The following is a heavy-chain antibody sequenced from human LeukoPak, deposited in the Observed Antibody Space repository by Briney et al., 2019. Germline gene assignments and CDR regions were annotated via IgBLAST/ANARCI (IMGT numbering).Heavy chain of an antibody. CDR2: INHSGST. J-gene: IGHJ4*02. V-gene: IGHV4-34*01. CDR3: ARGPDDYYGSGSYYY. D-gene: IGHD3-10*01. CDR1: GGSFSGYY. Sequence: SETLSLTCAVYGGSFSGYYWSWIRQPPGKGLEWIGEINHSGSTNYNPSLKSRVTISVDTSKNQFSLKLSSVTAADTAVYYCARGPDDYYGSGSYYYWGQGTLVTVSS.